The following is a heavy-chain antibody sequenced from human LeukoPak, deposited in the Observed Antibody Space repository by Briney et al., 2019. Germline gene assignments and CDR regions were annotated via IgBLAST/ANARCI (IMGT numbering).Heavy chain of an antibody. CDR1: GFTFSDHY. CDR2: IYSGGST. Sequence: GGSLRLSCAASGFTFSDHYIDWVRQAPGKGLEWVSVIYSGGSTYYADSVKGRFTISRDNSKNTLYLQMNSLRAEDTVVYYCARGEYYGSGSYYNHGMDVWGQGTTVTVSS. D-gene: IGHD3-10*01. J-gene: IGHJ6*02. CDR3: ARGEYYGSGSYYNHGMDV. V-gene: IGHV3-53*01.